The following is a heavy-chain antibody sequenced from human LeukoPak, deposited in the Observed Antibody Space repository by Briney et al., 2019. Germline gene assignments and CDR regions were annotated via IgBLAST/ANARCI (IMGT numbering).Heavy chain of an antibody. D-gene: IGHD3-22*01. CDR3: ARDSEHYYDSSGYYDL. V-gene: IGHV3-33*08. Sequence: GGSLRLSCAASGFTFSSYGMHWVRQAPGKGLEWVAVIWYGGSNKYYADSVKGRFTISRDNAKNSLYLQMNSLRAEDTAVYYCARDSEHYYDSSGYYDLWGQGTLVTVSS. J-gene: IGHJ5*02. CDR2: IWYGGSNK. CDR1: GFTFSSYG.